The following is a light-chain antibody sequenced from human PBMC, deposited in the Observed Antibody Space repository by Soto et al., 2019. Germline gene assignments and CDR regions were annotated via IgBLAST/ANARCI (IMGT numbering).Light chain of an antibody. CDR1: SGDIGGYDY. J-gene: IGLJ1*01. V-gene: IGLV2-8*01. CDR3: SSYAGSNNPYV. CDR2: EVT. Sequence: QSVLTQLPSASGSPGQSVTISCTGPSGDIGGYDYVSWYQQHPGKAPKLMIYEVTKRPLGVPDRFSGSKSGNTASLTVSGLQAEDEADYYCSSYAGSNNPYVFGTGTKVTVL.